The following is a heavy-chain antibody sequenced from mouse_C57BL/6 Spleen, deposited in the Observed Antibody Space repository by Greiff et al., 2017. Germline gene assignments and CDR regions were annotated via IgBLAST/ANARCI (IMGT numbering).Heavy chain of an antibody. CDR2: IYPGSGNT. CDR1: GYSFTSYY. Sequence: VQLQESGPELVKPGASVKISCKASGYSFTSYYIHWVKQRPGQGLEWIGWIYPGSGNTKYNEKFKGKATLTADTSSSTAYMQLSSLTSEEAAVYCGARDGWNRYYFDGWGKGTTVTVSS. V-gene: IGHV1-66*01. CDR3: ARDGWNRYYFDG. D-gene: IGHD1-2*01. J-gene: IGHJ2*01.